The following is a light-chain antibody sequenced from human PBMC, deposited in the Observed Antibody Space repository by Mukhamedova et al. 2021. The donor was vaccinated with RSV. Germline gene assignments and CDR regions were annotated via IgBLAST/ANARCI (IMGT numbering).Light chain of an antibody. CDR2: TAS. CDR3: QQSYTIPT. J-gene: IGKJ5*01. V-gene: IGKV1-39*01. Sequence: WYQRRVHGKAPKLLISTASSLQSGVSSRFSGSGSGTDFTLTISSLQPEDFATYYCQQSYTIPTFGQGTRLEI.